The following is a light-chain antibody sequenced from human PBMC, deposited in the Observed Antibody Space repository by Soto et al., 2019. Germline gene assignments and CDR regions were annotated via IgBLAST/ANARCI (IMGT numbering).Light chain of an antibody. CDR2: AAS. Sequence: DIQMTQSPSSVSASVGDRVTITCRASQDISTWVAWYQQKAGKAPELLIYAASTVESGVPSRFSGSKSGRDFTLTISGLQPEDFATYYCQQSHSCPRTLGQGTKVDIK. J-gene: IGKJ1*01. V-gene: IGKV1-12*01. CDR3: QQSHSCPRT. CDR1: QDISTW.